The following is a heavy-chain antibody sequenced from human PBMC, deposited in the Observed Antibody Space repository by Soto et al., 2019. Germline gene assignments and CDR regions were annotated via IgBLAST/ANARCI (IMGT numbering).Heavy chain of an antibody. D-gene: IGHD4-17*01. Sequence: QVQLQESGPGLLKPSWTLSLICAVSGGSISSSNWWTWVRQPPGKGLEWIAEIYHSGITNYNPSLNSRLTISLDRSRNQFSLGLSSVTAADTAVYYCAKRSVYGDVDYWGQGTLVTVSS. J-gene: IGHJ4*02. V-gene: IGHV4-4*02. CDR2: IYHSGIT. CDR3: AKRSVYGDVDY. CDR1: GGSISSSNW.